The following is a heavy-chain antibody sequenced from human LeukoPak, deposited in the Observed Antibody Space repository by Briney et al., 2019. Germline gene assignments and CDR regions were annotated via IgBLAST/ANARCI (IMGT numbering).Heavy chain of an antibody. CDR2: IKSKTDGGTT. CDR1: GFTFSNAW. Sequence: GGSLRLSCAASGFTFSNAWMSWVRQAPGKGLEWVGRIKSKTDGGTTDYAAPVKGRFTVSRDDSKNTLYLQMNGLKTEDTAVYYCTTDSEARYYYYGMDVWGQGTTVTVSS. J-gene: IGHJ6*02. V-gene: IGHV3-15*01. D-gene: IGHD6-6*01. CDR3: TTDSEARYYYYGMDV.